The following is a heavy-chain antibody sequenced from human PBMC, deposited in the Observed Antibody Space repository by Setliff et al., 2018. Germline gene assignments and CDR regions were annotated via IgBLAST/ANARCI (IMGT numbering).Heavy chain of an antibody. CDR3: ARSSGPRVVLAADLDS. D-gene: IGHD3-9*01. CDR1: GYNFITTG. CDR2: ISPYNGNT. V-gene: IGHV1-18*01. J-gene: IGHJ4*02. Sequence: ASVKVSCKTSGYNFITTGISWVRQAPGQGPEWMGCISPYNGNTNYAQKFQDRVTMTTDTSTATVYMELKNLRTDDTAVYYCARSSGPRVVLAADLDSWGQGTLVTVSS.